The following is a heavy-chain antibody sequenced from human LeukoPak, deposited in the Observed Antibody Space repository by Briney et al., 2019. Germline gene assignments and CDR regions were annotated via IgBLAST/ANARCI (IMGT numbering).Heavy chain of an antibody. CDR1: GYTFTSYY. Sequence: ASVKVSCKASGYTFTSYYMHWVRQAPGQGLEWMRIINPSGGSTSYAQKFQGRVTMTRDTSTSTVYMELSSLRSEDTAVYYCARDGGLFHDYYYYYMDVWGKGTTVTISS. J-gene: IGHJ6*03. CDR2: INPSGGST. CDR3: ARDGGLFHDYYYYYMDV. D-gene: IGHD3-22*01. V-gene: IGHV1-46*01.